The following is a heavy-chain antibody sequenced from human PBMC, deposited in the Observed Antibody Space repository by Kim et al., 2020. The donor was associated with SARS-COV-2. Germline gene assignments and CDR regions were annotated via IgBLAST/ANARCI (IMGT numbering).Heavy chain of an antibody. Sequence: GGSLRLSCAASGFTFSSYAMSWVRQAPGKGLEWVSAISGSGGSTYYADSVKGRFTISRDNSKNTLYLQMNSLRAEDTAVYYCAKDRKYYYDSSGYFLPNWFDPWGQGTLVTVSS. J-gene: IGHJ5*02. CDR3: AKDRKYYYDSSGYFLPNWFDP. CDR2: ISGSGGST. CDR1: GFTFSSYA. D-gene: IGHD3-22*01. V-gene: IGHV3-23*01.